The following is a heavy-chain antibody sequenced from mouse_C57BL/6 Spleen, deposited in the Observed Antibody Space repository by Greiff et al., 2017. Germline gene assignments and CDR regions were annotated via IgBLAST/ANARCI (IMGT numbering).Heavy chain of an antibody. CDR2: IHPNSGST. CDR3: ARWDYGSSYAMDY. CDR1: GYTFTSYW. J-gene: IGHJ4*01. V-gene: IGHV1-64*01. D-gene: IGHD1-1*01. Sequence: QVQLQQPGAELVKPGASVKLSCKASGYTFTSYWMHWVKQRPGQGLEWIGMIHPNSGSTNYNEKFKSKATLPVDKSSSTSYMQLSSLTSEDSAVYYCARWDYGSSYAMDYWGQGTSVTVSS.